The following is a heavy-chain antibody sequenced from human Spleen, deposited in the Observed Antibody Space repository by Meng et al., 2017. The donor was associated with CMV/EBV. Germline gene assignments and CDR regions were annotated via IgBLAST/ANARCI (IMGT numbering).Heavy chain of an antibody. Sequence: GESLKISCAASEFTFSNYAMSWVRQAPGRGLAWVSVIYSGGSTYYADSVKGRFTISRDNSKNTLYLQMNSLRAEDTAVYYCARVSNDYGDSWMDVWGQGTTVTVSS. V-gene: IGHV3-53*01. D-gene: IGHD4-17*01. CDR3: ARVSNDYGDSWMDV. CDR1: EFTFSNYA. J-gene: IGHJ6*02. CDR2: IYSGGST.